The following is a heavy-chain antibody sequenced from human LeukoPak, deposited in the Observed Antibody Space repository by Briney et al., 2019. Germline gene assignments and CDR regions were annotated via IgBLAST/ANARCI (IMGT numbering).Heavy chain of an antibody. Sequence: PGGSLRLSCAASGFMFSEYGMHWVRQAPGKGLEWVAFIRDDGTNKLYADSVKGRFTSSRDNTKNTVSLQMNSLRPEDMAVYYCAKDWGARGCCGDYFDYWGQGTLVTVSS. CDR2: IRDDGTNK. V-gene: IGHV3-30*02. CDR3: AKDWGARGCCGDYFDY. CDR1: GFMFSEYG. J-gene: IGHJ4*02. D-gene: IGHD6-19*01.